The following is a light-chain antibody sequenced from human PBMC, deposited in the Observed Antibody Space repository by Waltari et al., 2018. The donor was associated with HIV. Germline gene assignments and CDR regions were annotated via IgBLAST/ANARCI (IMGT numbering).Light chain of an antibody. CDR1: QSVSSY. J-gene: IGKJ4*01. CDR2: DAS. Sequence: EIVLTQSPATLSLSPGERATLSCRASQSVSSYLAWYQQKPGQAPRLLIYDASNSATGIPGRFSGSGSGTGFTLTISSLEPADFGVYYCQQRSNWPPLTFGGGTKVEIK. CDR3: QQRSNWPPLT. V-gene: IGKV3-11*01.